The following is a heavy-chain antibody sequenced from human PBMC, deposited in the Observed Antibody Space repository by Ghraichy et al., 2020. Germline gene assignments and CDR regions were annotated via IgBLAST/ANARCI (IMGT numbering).Heavy chain of an antibody. CDR3: ARGLVATSLNYFDY. CDR1: GFTFSNYW. CDR2: IKQDGSEK. Sequence: GGSLRLSCAASGFTFSNYWMSWVRQAPGKGLEWVANIKQDGSEKYYVESVRGRFTISRDNANNSLFLQMNNLRDEDTAVYYCARGLVATSLNYFDYWGQGILVTVSS. D-gene: IGHD5-12*01. V-gene: IGHV3-7*04. J-gene: IGHJ4*02.